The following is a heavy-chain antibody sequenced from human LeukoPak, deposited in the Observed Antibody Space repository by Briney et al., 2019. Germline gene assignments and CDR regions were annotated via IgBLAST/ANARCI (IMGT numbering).Heavy chain of an antibody. CDR1: GFTFSSYA. V-gene: IGHV3-30*04. CDR3: ARDPGFTIFGVVNDY. D-gene: IGHD3-3*01. Sequence: SGGSLRLSCAASGFTFSSYAMHWVRQAPGKGLEWVAVISYDGSNKYYADSVKGRFTISRDNSENTLYLQMNSLRAEDTAVYYCARDPGFTIFGVVNDYWGQGTLVTVSS. J-gene: IGHJ4*02. CDR2: ISYDGSNK.